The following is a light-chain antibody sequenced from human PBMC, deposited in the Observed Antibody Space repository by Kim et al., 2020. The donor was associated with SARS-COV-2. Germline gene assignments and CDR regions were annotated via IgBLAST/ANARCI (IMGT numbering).Light chain of an antibody. V-gene: IGKV3-15*01. J-gene: IGKJ5*01. CDR1: QSVSTN. Sequence: EIVMTQSPATLSVSPGERVTLSCRASQSVSTNLAWYQHRPGQAPRLLIFGASTRATDVPLRFSGSGSGTEFTLSISSLQSEDFAVYYCQQYDIWPPITFGQGTRLEIK. CDR2: GAS. CDR3: QQYDIWPPIT.